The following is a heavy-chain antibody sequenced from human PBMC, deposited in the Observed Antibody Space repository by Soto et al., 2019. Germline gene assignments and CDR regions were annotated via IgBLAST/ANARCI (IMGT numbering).Heavy chain of an antibody. Sequence: GGSLRLSCAASGSSFSDYYMSWFRQAPGKGLEWVGFIRSKAYGGTTEYAASVKGRFTISRDDSKSIAYLQMNSLKTEDTAVYYCTRAPNYYDSSGYQYYFDYWGQGTLVTVSS. D-gene: IGHD3-22*01. J-gene: IGHJ4*02. CDR3: TRAPNYYDSSGYQYYFDY. CDR2: IRSKAYGGTT. V-gene: IGHV3-49*03. CDR1: GSSFSDYY.